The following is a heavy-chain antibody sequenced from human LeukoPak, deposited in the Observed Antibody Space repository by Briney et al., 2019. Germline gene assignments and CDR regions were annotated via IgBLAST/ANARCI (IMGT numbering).Heavy chain of an antibody. CDR3: AIGVGGYTYSTPDF. J-gene: IGHJ4*02. CDR1: AYTFAVNY. CDR2: IHPSSGDT. D-gene: IGHD5-18*01. Sequence: EASVNVSCKASAYTFAVNYMHWVRLAPGQGLECMVRIHPSSGDTKYAQKFQGRVTMTRDTSVSIGYVELSRLISDDTAMYYCAIGVGGYTYSTPDFWGQGTLVTVSS. V-gene: IGHV1-2*06.